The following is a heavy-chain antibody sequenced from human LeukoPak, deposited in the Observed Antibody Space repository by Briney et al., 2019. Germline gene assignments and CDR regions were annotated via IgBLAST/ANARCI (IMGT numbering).Heavy chain of an antibody. CDR3: AREHDVLTGFGFDY. J-gene: IGHJ4*02. V-gene: IGHV1-3*01. CDR2: INVATGNT. Sequence: GASVKVSCKASGYTFTSYYMHWVRQAPGQGLEWLGWINVATGNTKYSQKFQDRLTISRDTSASIAYMELSRLRSEDTAVYFCAREHDVLTGFGFDYWGQGTPVTVSS. D-gene: IGHD3-9*01. CDR1: GYTFTSYY.